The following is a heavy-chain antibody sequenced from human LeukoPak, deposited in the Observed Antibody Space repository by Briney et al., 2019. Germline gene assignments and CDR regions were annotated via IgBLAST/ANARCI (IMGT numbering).Heavy chain of an antibody. Sequence: SETLSLTCTVSGGSISNYYWNWIRQPPGKGLEWIGYIYYSGSTNYNPSLKSRVTISVDTSKNQFSLKLSSVTAADTAVYYCARDEVGGDYWGQGTPVTVSS. J-gene: IGHJ4*02. CDR3: ARDEVGGDY. D-gene: IGHD1-26*01. CDR2: IYYSGST. V-gene: IGHV4-59*01. CDR1: GGSISNYY.